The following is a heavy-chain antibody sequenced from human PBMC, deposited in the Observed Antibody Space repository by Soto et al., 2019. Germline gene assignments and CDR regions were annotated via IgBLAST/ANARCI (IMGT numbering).Heavy chain of an antibody. CDR2: IYYSGSA. V-gene: IGHV4-30-4*01. J-gene: IGHJ6*02. Sequence: GDCISSAYSYWSWIRQPPGKVLECVVSIYYSGSAYYNRSLKSGRIVSIDTSKNQFSLKVGSVTAADPGGYYGPSHSLDGVDVWREWTAVT. CDR1: GDCISSAYSY. CDR3: PSHSLDGVDV.